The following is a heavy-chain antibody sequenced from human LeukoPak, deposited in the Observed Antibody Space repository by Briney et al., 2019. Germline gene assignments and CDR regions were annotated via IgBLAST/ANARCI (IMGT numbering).Heavy chain of an antibody. D-gene: IGHD5-18*01. J-gene: IGHJ4*02. CDR3: ARVSRYSYGYVYDY. CDR1: GGSISSYY. Sequence: PSQTLSLTCTVSGGSISSYYWSWIRQPPGKGLEWMGYIYYSGSTNYNPSLKSRVTISVDTSKNQFSLKLSSVTAADTAVYYCARVSRYSYGYVYDYWGQGTLVTVSS. CDR2: IYYSGST. V-gene: IGHV4-59*01.